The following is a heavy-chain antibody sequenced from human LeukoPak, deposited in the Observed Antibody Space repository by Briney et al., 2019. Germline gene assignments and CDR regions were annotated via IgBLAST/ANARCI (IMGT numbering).Heavy chain of an antibody. CDR1: GGSIRSYF. J-gene: IGHJ4*02. CDR2: VYYGGST. V-gene: IGHV4-59*08. Sequence: NSSETLSLTCTVSGGSIRSYFWSWIRQPPGKGLEWIGYVYYGGSTNYNPSLKSRVTISVDTSKKQFSLKLSSATAADTAVYYCARRPDGTSHFDYWGQGTLVTVSS. CDR3: ARRPDGTSHFDY. D-gene: IGHD6-6*01.